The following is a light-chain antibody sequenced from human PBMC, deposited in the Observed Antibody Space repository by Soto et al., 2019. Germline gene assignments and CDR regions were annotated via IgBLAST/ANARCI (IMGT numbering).Light chain of an antibody. CDR2: GAS. J-gene: IGKJ1*01. CDR3: PQYVTSPRT. Sequence: EVVLTQSPDTLSLSPGETATLSCRASQSLRPTYVAWYQQKPGQAPRLLIYGASFRATDIPNRFSGRGSGTDFTLSISRLEPEDFAVYYCPQYVTSPRTFVQGTKVDSK. CDR1: QSLRPTY. V-gene: IGKV3-20*01.